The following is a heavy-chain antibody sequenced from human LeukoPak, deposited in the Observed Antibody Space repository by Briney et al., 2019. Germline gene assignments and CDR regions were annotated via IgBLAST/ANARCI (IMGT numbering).Heavy chain of an antibody. V-gene: IGHV3-9*01. CDR2: ISWNSGSI. D-gene: IGHD3-22*01. CDR1: GFTFDDYA. J-gene: IGHJ5*02. Sequence: GGSLRLSCTASGFTFDDYAMHWVRLVPGKGLEWVSGISWNSGSIGYADSVKGRFIISRDNAKNSLYLQMNSLRVEDTALYYCAKPYYDTNGYYFFDPWGQGTLVTVSS. CDR3: AKPYYDTNGYYFFDP.